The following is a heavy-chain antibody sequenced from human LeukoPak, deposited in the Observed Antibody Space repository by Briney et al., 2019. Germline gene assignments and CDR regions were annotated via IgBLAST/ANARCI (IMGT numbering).Heavy chain of an antibody. CDR2: INPGDSDP. CDR3: ARHGVGSSWFGFDY. D-gene: IGHD6-6*01. Sequence: GESLKISCQASGYTFNTYWIGWVRQMPGKGLEWMGIINPGDSDPRYSPSFQGRATISADRSISTAYLQWSSLKASDTAMYYCARHGVGSSWFGFDYWGQGILVTVSS. J-gene: IGHJ4*02. CDR1: GYTFNTYW. V-gene: IGHV5-51*01.